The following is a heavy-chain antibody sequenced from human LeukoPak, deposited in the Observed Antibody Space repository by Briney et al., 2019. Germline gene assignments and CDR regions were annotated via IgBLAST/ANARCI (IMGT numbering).Heavy chain of an antibody. CDR1: GGSFSGYY. J-gene: IGHJ2*01. CDR2: IYHSGST. CDR3: ARELTGVSRHFDL. Sequence: PSETLSLTCAVYGGSFSGYYWSWIRQPPGKGLEWIGYIYHSGSTYYNPSLKSRVTISVDRSKNQFSLKLSSVTAADTAVYYCARELTGVSRHFDLWGRGTLVTVSS. D-gene: IGHD7-27*01. V-gene: IGHV4-34*01.